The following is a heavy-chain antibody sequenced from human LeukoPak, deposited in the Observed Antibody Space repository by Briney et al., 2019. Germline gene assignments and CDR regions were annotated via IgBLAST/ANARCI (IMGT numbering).Heavy chain of an antibody. CDR2: ISSDGRST. CDR1: GFTFSNYW. CDR3: ARGRSGNYYDY. D-gene: IGHD1-26*01. J-gene: IGHJ4*01. Sequence: RGSLRLSCAASGFTFSNYWMCWVCHGPGEGLGWVSRISSDGRSTNYADSVKGRFASSRDNAKNTLFLQVNRLRADDTAVYSCARGRSGNYYDYWGQGTLVTVSS. V-gene: IGHV3-74*01.